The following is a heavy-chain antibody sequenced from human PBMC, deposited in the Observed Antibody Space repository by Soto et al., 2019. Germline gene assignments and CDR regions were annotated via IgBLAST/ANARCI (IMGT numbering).Heavy chain of an antibody. D-gene: IGHD4-4*01. CDR3: ARRTGYSNPYFDY. CDR1: GGSISSYY. J-gene: IGHJ4*02. CDR2: IYYSGST. Sequence: PSETLSLTCTFSGGSISSYYWCWIRQPPGKGLEWIGYIYYSGSTNYNPSLKSRVTISVDTSKNQFSLKLSSVTAADTAVYYCARRTGYSNPYFDYWGQGTLVTVSS. V-gene: IGHV4-59*08.